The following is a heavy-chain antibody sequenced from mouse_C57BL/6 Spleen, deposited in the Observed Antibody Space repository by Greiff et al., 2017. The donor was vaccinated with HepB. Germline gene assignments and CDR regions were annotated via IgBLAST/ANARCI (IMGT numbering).Heavy chain of an antibody. D-gene: IGHD1-1*01. V-gene: IGHV5-4*01. Sequence: DVKLVESGGGLVKPGGSLKLSCAASGFTFSSYAMSWVRQTPEKRLEWVATISDGGSYTYYPDNVKGRFTISRDNAKNNLYLQMSHLKSEDTAMYYCARDHRTDYYGSSYPYYYAMDYWGQGTSVTVSS. CDR3: ARDHRTDYYGSSYPYYYAMDY. J-gene: IGHJ4*01. CDR1: GFTFSSYA. CDR2: ISDGGSYT.